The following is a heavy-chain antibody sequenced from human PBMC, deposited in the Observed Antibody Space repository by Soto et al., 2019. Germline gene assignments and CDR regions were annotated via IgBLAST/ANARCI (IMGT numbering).Heavy chain of an antibody. CDR2: IYTSGST. D-gene: IGHD6-13*01. J-gene: IGHJ6*02. CDR3: ARVGAARKVYYYYGMDV. CDR1: GGSISSYY. V-gene: IGHV4-4*07. Sequence: SETLSLTCTVSGGSISSYYWSWIRPPAGKGLEWIGRIYTSGSTNYNPSLKSRVTMSVDTSKNQFSLKLSSVTAADTAVYYCARVGAARKVYYYYGMDVWGQGTTVTVSS.